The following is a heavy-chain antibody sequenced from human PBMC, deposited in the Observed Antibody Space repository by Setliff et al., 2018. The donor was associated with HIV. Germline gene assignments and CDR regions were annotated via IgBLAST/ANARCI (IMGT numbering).Heavy chain of an antibody. CDR1: GFSFSDFA. CDR3: VRDPIEGYPDYFDY. D-gene: IGHD1-26*01. Sequence: LSLSCVVSGFSFSDFAMSWVRQAPGKGLEWVAVMSTGGDIKIYADSVKGRFTISRDNSKNTLFLQMNSLRPEDTATYYCVRDPIEGYPDYFDYWGQGTLVTVSS. J-gene: IGHJ4*02. CDR2: MSTGGDIK. V-gene: IGHV3-30*03.